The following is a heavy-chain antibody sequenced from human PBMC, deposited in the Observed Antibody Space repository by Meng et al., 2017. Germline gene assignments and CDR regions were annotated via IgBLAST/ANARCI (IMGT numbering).Heavy chain of an antibody. CDR2: IKQDGSEK. Sequence: GESLKISCAASGFTFSIYWMSWVRQAPGKGLEWVANIKQDGSEKYYVDSVKGRFTISRDNAKNTLYLQMNSLRAEDTAVYYCARFSYGGNSDYWGQGTLVTVSS. V-gene: IGHV3-7*01. D-gene: IGHD4-23*01. CDR1: GFTFSIYW. J-gene: IGHJ4*02. CDR3: ARFSYGGNSDY.